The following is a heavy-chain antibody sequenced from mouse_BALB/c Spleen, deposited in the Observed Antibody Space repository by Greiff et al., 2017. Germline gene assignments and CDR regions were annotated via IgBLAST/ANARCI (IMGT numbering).Heavy chain of an antibody. CDR3: ARDYRYGAMDY. Sequence: EAQVVESGGGLVKPGGSLKLSCAASGFTFSSYAMSWVRQTPEKRLEWVASISSGGSTYYPDSVKGRFTISRDNARNILYLQMSSLRSEDTAMYYCARDYRYGAMDYWGQGTSVTVSS. CDR2: ISSGGST. CDR1: GFTFSSYA. J-gene: IGHJ4*01. V-gene: IGHV5-6-5*01. D-gene: IGHD2-14*01.